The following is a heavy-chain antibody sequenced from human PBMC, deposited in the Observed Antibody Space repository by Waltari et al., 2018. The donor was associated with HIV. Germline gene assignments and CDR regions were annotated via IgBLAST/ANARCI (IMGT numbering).Heavy chain of an antibody. V-gene: IGHV3-43*01. CDR1: GFTFDDYT. J-gene: IGHJ4*02. CDR2: ISWDGGST. D-gene: IGHD1-1*01. CDR3: AKDVSDRNPKYYFDY. Sequence: EVQLVESGGVVVQPGGSLRLSCTASGFTFDDYTMHWVRQAPGKGLEWVSLISWDGGSTYYADSVKGRFTISRDNSKNSLYLQMNSLRTEDTALFYCAKDVSDRNPKYYFDYWGQGTLVTVSS.